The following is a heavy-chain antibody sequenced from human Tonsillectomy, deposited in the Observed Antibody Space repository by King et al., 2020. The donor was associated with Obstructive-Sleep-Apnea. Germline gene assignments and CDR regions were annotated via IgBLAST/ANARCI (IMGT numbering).Heavy chain of an antibody. CDR1: GFTFSSYD. CDR2: ISSNGGST. J-gene: IGHJ4*02. CDR3: AGDGYTSSSDY. Sequence: VQLVESGGGLVQPGGSLRLSCAASGFTFSSYDMHWVRQAPGKGLEYVSAISSNGGSTYYANSVKGRFTISRDNFKSTLYLQMGSQRAEDMAVYYCAGDGYTSSSDYWGQGTLVTVSS. V-gene: IGHV3-64*01. D-gene: IGHD6-13*01.